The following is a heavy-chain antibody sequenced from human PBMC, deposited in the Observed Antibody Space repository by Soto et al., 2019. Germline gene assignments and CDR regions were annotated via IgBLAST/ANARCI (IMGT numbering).Heavy chain of an antibody. CDR2: ISAYNGNT. V-gene: IGHV1-18*01. Sequence: GASVKVSCKASGYTFTSYGISWVRQAPGQGLEWMGWISAYNGNTNYAQKLQGRVTMTTDTSTSTAYMELRSLRSDDTAVYYCARDPMVYAIVSNEAPFDYWGQGTLVTVSS. CDR1: GYTFTSYG. D-gene: IGHD2-8*01. CDR3: ARDPMVYAIVSNEAPFDY. J-gene: IGHJ4*02.